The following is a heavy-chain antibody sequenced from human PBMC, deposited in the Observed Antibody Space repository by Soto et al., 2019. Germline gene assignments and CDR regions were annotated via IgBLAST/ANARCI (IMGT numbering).Heavy chain of an antibody. CDR3: ARLGWTTVKYYFDY. CDR1: GGSISSSSYY. D-gene: IGHD4-17*01. Sequence: QLQLQESGPGLVKPSETLSLTCTVSGGSISSSSYYWGWIRQPPGKGLEWIGSIYYSGSTYYNPSLKSRVTISVDTSKNQFSLKLSSVTAADTAVYYCARLGWTTVKYYFDYWGQGTLVTVSS. J-gene: IGHJ4*02. CDR2: IYYSGST. V-gene: IGHV4-39*01.